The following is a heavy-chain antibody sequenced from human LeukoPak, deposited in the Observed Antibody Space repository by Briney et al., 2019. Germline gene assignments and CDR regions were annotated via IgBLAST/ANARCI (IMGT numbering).Heavy chain of an antibody. CDR3: ASCNWNYVPHYYYHYYMDV. J-gene: IGHJ6*03. Sequence: ASVKVSCKASGGTFSSYAISWVRQAPGQGLEWMGGIIPIFGTANYAQKFQGRVTITTDESTSTAYMELSSLRSEDTAVYYCASCNWNYVPHYYYHYYMDVWGKGTTVTVSS. V-gene: IGHV1-69*05. CDR1: GGTFSSYA. CDR2: IIPIFGTA. D-gene: IGHD1-7*01.